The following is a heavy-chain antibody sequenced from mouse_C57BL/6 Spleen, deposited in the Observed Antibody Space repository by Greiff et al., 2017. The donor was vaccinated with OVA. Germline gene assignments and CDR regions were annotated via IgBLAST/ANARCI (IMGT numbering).Heavy chain of an antibody. Sequence: QVQLQQPGAELVRPGTSVKLSCKASGYTFTSYWMHWVKQRPGQGLEWIGVIDPSDSYTNYNQKFKGKATLTVDTSSSTAYMQLSSLTSEDSAVYYCARRITTVVATYYFDYWGQGTTLTVSS. CDR3: ARRITTVVATYYFDY. V-gene: IGHV1-59*01. J-gene: IGHJ2*01. CDR1: GYTFTSYW. D-gene: IGHD1-1*01. CDR2: IDPSDSYT.